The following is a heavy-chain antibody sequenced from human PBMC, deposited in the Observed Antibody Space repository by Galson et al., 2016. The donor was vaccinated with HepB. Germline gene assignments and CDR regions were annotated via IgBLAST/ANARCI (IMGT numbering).Heavy chain of an antibody. J-gene: IGHJ4*02. D-gene: IGHD1-14*01. V-gene: IGHV3-48*01. CDR3: AGDSGRTGAWDY. CDR1: GLTFNNYH. Sequence: SLRLSCAASGLTFNNYHMNWARQAPGQGLEWVSYIGSSSSPIYYADSVKGRFTISRDNAHNSLYLQMNSLRAEDSAVYYCAGDSGRTGAWDYWGRGTLVTVSS. CDR2: IGSSSSPI.